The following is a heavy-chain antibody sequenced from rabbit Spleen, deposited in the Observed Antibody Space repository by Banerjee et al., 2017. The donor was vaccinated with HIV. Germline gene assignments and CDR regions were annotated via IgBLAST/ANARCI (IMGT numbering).Heavy chain of an antibody. D-gene: IGHD8-1*01. Sequence: QSLKESGGDLVKPGASLTLTCIASGVSFSGNSYMCWVRQAPGKGLEWVACAYAGSSDSTYSATWAKGRFTISKASSTTVTLQMTSLTAADTATYFCARDTGTSFSTYGMDLWGPGTLVTVS. CDR3: ARDTGTSFSTYGMDL. CDR1: GVSFSGNSY. J-gene: IGHJ6*01. V-gene: IGHV1S40*01. CDR2: AYAGSSDST.